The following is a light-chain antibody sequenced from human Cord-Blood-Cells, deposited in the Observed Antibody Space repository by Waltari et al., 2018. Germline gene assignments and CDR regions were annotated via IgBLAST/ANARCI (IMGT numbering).Light chain of an antibody. J-gene: IGKJ5*01. CDR2: GAS. CDR1: QSVSSSY. Sequence: EIVLTQSPGTLSLSPGERATLSCRASQSVSSSYLAWYQQKPGQAPRLLIYGASSRATGIPDRCSGSGSGTDFILTISRLEPEDFAVYYCQQWITFGQGTRLEIK. V-gene: IGKV3-20*01. CDR3: QQWIT.